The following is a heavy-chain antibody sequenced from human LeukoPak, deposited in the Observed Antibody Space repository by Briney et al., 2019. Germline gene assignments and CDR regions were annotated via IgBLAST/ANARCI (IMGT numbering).Heavy chain of an antibody. CDR2: IYYSGST. Sequence: SETLSLTCTVSGGSISSYYWSWIRQPPGKGLEWIGYIYYSGSTNYNPSPKSRVTISVDTSKNQFSLKLSSVTAADTAVYYCARGPWTTVTSFDYWGQGTLVTVSS. CDR1: GGSISSYY. D-gene: IGHD4-17*01. V-gene: IGHV4-59*01. J-gene: IGHJ4*02. CDR3: ARGPWTTVTSFDY.